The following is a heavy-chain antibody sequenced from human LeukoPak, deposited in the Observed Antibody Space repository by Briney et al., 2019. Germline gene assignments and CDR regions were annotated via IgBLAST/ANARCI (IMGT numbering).Heavy chain of an antibody. CDR1: GGSISSGGYY. Sequence: SQTLSLTCTVSGGSISSGGYYWSWIRQPPGKGLEWIGYIYHSGSTYYNPSLKSRVTISVDRSKNQFSLKLSSVTAADTAVYYCAKDSIVGARLSDYWGQGTLVTVSS. CDR3: AKDSIVGARLSDY. J-gene: IGHJ4*02. D-gene: IGHD1-26*01. V-gene: IGHV4-30-2*01. CDR2: IYHSGST.